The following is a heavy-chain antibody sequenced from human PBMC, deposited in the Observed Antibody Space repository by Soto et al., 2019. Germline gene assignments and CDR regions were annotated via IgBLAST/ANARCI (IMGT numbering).Heavy chain of an antibody. Sequence: GGSLRLSRAASGFTFSSYAMSWVRQAPGKGLEWVSAISGSGGSTYYADSVKGRFTISRDNSKNTLYLQMNSLRAEDTAVYYCAKDRRGYCSGGSCYSVDYWGQGTLVTVSS. V-gene: IGHV3-23*01. CDR1: GFTFSSYA. CDR2: ISGSGGST. CDR3: AKDRRGYCSGGSCYSVDY. D-gene: IGHD2-15*01. J-gene: IGHJ4*02.